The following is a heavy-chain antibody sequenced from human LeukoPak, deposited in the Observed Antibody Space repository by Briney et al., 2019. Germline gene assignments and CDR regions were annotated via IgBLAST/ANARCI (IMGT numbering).Heavy chain of an antibody. CDR3: ARGHRLYCSGGSCYSLAGYYYMDV. CDR2: INPNSGGT. CDR1: GYTFTGYY. V-gene: IGHV1-2*02. D-gene: IGHD2-15*01. J-gene: IGHJ6*03. Sequence: ASVTVSCKASGYTFTGYYMHWVRQAPGQGLEWMGWINPNSGGTIYAQKFQGRVTMTRDRSTSTVYMELSSLRSEDTAVYYCARGHRLYCSGGSCYSLAGYYYMDVWGKGTTVTVSS.